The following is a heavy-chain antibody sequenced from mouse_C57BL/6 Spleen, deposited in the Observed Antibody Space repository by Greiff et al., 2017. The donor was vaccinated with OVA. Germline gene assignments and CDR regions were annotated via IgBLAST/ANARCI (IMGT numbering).Heavy chain of an antibody. CDR3: ARGLTGVLSRMED. CDR2: IDPSDSYT. CDR1: GYTFTSYW. D-gene: IGHD4-1*01. V-gene: IGHV1-69*01. Sequence: VQLQQPGAELVMPGASVKLSCKASGYTFTSYWMHWVKQRPGQGLEWIGEIDPSDSYTNYNQKFKGKSTLTVATSSRTAYLQLSLLTSSASAVFDSARGLTGVLSRMEDWGKGTSVTGSS. J-gene: IGHJ4*01.